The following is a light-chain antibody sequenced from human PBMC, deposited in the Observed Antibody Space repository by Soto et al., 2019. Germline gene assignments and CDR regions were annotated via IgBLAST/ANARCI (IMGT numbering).Light chain of an antibody. Sequence: QLVLTQSPSASASLGASVKLTCTLSSGHSSYAIAWHQQQPEKGPRYLMKLNSDGSHNKGDGIPDRFSGSSSGAERYLTISGLQAEDEADYYCQTWGTGIHYVFGTGTKLTVL. CDR2: LNSDGSH. V-gene: IGLV4-69*01. CDR3: QTWGTGIHYV. J-gene: IGLJ1*01. CDR1: SGHSSYA.